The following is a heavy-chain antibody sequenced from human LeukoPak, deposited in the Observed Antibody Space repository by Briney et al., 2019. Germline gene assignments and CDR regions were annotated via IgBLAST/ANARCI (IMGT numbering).Heavy chain of an antibody. V-gene: IGHV4-31*03. CDR3: ARDLGYMVRGVHYGMDV. CDR2: IYYSGST. J-gene: IGHJ6*04. CDR1: GGSISSGGYY. Sequence: SQTLSLTCTVSGGSISSGGYYWSWIRHHPGKGLEWIGYIYYSGSTYYNPSLKSRVTISVDTSKNQFYLKLSSVAAADTAVYYCARDLGYMVRGVHYGMDVWGKGTTVTVSS. D-gene: IGHD3-10*01.